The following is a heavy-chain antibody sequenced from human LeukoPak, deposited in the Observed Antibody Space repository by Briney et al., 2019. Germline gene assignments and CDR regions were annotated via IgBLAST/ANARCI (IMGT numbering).Heavy chain of an antibody. D-gene: IGHD4-17*01. V-gene: IGHV1-2*02. CDR3: ARTPTTVTTWDH. CDR1: GYTFTGYY. J-gene: IGHJ4*02. CDR2: INPNSGGT. Sequence: ASVKASCKASGYTFTGYYMHWVRQAPGQGLEWMGWINPNSGGTNYAQKFQGRVTMTRDTSISTAYMELSRLRSDDTAVYYCARTPTTVTTWDHWGQGTLVTVSS.